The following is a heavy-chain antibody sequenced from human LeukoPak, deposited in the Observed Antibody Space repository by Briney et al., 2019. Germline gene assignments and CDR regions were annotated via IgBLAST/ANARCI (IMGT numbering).Heavy chain of an antibody. CDR2: IIPILGIA. CDR3: ARPDTLDDYYGMDV. D-gene: IGHD5-18*01. V-gene: IGHV1-69*04. Sequence: SVKVSCKASGYTFTSYGISWVRQAPGQGLEWMGRIIPILGIANYAQKSQGRVTIIADKSTSTAYMELSSLTFEDTAVYWCARPDTLDDYYGMDVWGQGTTVTVSS. J-gene: IGHJ6*02. CDR1: GYTFTSYG.